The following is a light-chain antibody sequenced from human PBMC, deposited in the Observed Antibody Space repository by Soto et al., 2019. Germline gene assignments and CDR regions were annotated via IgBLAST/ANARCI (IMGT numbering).Light chain of an antibody. V-gene: IGLV1-44*01. CDR2: TNN. CDR1: YSNIGSNT. J-gene: IGLJ3*02. Sequence: QSVLTQPPSASGTPGQRVTISCSGSYSNIGSNTVNWYQQFPRAAPKLLISTNNQRPSGVPDRFSGSKSGTSASLTITGLQSDDEAVYYCAAWDDSLNGRGVFGGGTKLTVL. CDR3: AAWDDSLNGRGV.